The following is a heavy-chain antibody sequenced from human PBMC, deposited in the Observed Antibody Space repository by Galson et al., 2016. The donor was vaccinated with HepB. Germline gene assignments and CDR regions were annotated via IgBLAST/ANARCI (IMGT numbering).Heavy chain of an antibody. V-gene: IGHV3-53*01. Sequence: SLRLSCAASGFSVNSNYMTWVRQGPGKGLEWVSIIYNGGSTYYGDSVRGRFTISRDISKNTLYLHMNRLRAEDTAIYYCARGSPQNSLRSGSFDFWGQGTRVTVSS. J-gene: IGHJ4*02. D-gene: IGHD5-12*01. CDR1: GFSVNSNY. CDR2: IYNGGST. CDR3: ARGSPQNSLRSGSFDF.